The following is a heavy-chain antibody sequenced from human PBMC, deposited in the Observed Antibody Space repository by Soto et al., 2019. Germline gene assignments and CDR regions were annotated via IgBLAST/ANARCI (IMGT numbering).Heavy chain of an antibody. CDR2: IYHSGST. CDR3: ARVSGSYYYGMDV. V-gene: IGHV4-4*02. Sequence: SETLSLTCAVSGGSISSSYWWSWVRQPPGKGLEWIGEIYHSGSTNYSTSLKSRVTISVDKSKNQFSLKVTSVTAADTAVYYCARVSGSYYYGMDVWGQGTTVTVSS. CDR1: GGSISSSYW. J-gene: IGHJ6*02.